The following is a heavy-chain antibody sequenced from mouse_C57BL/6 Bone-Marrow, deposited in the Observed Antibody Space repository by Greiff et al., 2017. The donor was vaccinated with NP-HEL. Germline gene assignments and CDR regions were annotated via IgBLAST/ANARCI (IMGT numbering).Heavy chain of an antibody. D-gene: IGHD2-2*01. Sequence: EVKLVDSGGGLVKPGGSLKLSCAASGFTFSSYAMSWVRQTPEKRLEWVATISDGGSYTYYPDNVKGRFTISRDNAKNNLYLQMSHLKSEDTAMYYCARDLVTTYYFDYWGQGTTLTVSS. CDR2: ISDGGSYT. J-gene: IGHJ2*01. CDR3: ARDLVTTYYFDY. CDR1: GFTFSSYA. V-gene: IGHV5-4*01.